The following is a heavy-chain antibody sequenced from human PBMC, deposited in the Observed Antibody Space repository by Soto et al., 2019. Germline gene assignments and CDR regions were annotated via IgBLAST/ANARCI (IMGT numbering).Heavy chain of an antibody. J-gene: IGHJ5*02. CDR3: RAMVRGVINDWFDP. V-gene: IGHV3-30*06. CDR1: GFMFTNHG. Sequence: GGSLRLSCAASGFMFTNHGIHWVRQAPGKGLEWVAVISYEGRYTSSGDSVQGRFTISRDNSKNTLYLQMNSLRAEDTAVYYCRAMVRGVINDWFDPWGQGTLVTVSS. CDR2: ISYEGRYT. D-gene: IGHD3-10*01.